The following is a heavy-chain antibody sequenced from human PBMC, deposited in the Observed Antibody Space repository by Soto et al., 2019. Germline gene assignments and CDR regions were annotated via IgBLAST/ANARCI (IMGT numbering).Heavy chain of an antibody. Sequence: QVQLVQSGAEVKRPGSSVKVSCKASGGTFSSYAISWVRQAPGHGLEWMGGIVPTFGSADYAHTFQGRVTITADESTNTVNMELSSLTSDDTALYYCARHTVPVFDGSGYYQRGLISWGQGTLVTVSS. V-gene: IGHV1-69*01. CDR2: IVPTFGSA. D-gene: IGHD3-22*01. CDR1: GGTFSSYA. J-gene: IGHJ4*02. CDR3: ARHTVPVFDGSGYYQRGLIS.